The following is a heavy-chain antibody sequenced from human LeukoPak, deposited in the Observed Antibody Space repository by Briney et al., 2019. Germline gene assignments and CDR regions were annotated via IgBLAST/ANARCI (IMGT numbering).Heavy chain of an antibody. CDR2: IYHGGGT. J-gene: IGHJ4*02. CDR3: ACSGYYCFDN. D-gene: IGHD3-3*01. Sequence: SETLSLTCAVSGGSISSGNWWSWVRQTPGKGLEWIGEIYHGGGTNYNPSLKSRVTISVDNSKNQFSLKLSSVTAADTAIYYCACSGYYCFDNWGQGTLVIVSS. V-gene: IGHV4-4*02. CDR1: GGSISSGNW.